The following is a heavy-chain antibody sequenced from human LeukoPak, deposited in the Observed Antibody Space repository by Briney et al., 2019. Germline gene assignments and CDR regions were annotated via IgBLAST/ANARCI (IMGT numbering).Heavy chain of an antibody. V-gene: IGHV3-21*01. CDR2: ISSSSSYI. CDR3: ARALNSGYDLDY. J-gene: IGHJ4*02. Sequence: GGSLRLSCTVSGFTVSINSMNWVRQAPGKGLEWVSSISSSSSYIYYADSVKGRFTISRDNAKNSLYLQMNSLRAEDTAVYYCARALNSGYDLDYWGQGTLVTVSS. D-gene: IGHD5-12*01. CDR1: GFTVSINS.